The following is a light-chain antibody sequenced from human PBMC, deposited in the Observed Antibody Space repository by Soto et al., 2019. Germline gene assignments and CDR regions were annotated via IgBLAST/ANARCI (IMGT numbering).Light chain of an antibody. J-gene: IGLJ1*01. Sequence: QSALTQPASVSGSPGQSITISCTGTSSDVGGYDYVSWYQQHPGKAPKLMIYEVSDRPLGVSNRFSGSKSGNTASLTISGLQAEDEADYYCCSHAGSKNYYLFGPGTKVTVL. CDR1: SSDVGGYDY. CDR2: EVS. V-gene: IGLV2-14*01. CDR3: CSHAGSKNYYL.